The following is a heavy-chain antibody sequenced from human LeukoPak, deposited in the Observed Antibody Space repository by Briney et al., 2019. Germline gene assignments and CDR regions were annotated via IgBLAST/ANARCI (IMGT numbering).Heavy chain of an antibody. D-gene: IGHD2-2*01. J-gene: IGHJ4*02. CDR1: GYTFTTYD. V-gene: IGHV1-8*01. CDR3: ARRRDLGTRISDY. CDR2: TNPNSGNT. Sequence: ASVKVSCKTSGYTFTTYDINWVRQATGQGLEWMGWTNPNSGNTGYAQKFQGRVTMTRNTSISTAYMELSSLRSEDTAVYYCARRRDLGTRISDYWGQGTLVTVSS.